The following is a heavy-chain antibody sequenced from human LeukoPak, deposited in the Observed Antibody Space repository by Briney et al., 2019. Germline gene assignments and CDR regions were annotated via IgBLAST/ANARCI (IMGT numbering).Heavy chain of an antibody. CDR2: ISNRGSST. J-gene: IGHJ4*02. CDR1: RFTFSDYY. Sequence: PGGSLRLSCAASRFTFSDYYMVWIRQAPGKGLKWFSYISNRGSSTKYPDSVKGRFQIYREKDTNSLSLQMNSVRPEDTAVYYCARADRTSWFDYWGQGTLVTVSS. D-gene: IGHD2-2*01. CDR3: ARADRTSWFDY. V-gene: IGHV3-11*05.